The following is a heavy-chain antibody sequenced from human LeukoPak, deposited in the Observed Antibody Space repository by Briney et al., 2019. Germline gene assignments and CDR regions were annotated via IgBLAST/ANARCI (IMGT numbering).Heavy chain of an antibody. CDR2: IKQDGSEK. CDR1: GFTFSSYW. D-gene: IGHD1-26*01. J-gene: IGHJ5*02. V-gene: IGHV3-7*01. CDR3: ARDRTVGAINWFDP. Sequence: GGSLRLSCAASGFTFSSYWMSWVRQAPGKGLEWVANIKQDGSEKYYVDSVKGRFTISRDNAKNSLYLQMNSLRAEDTAVYYCARDRTVGAINWFDPWGQGTLVTVSS.